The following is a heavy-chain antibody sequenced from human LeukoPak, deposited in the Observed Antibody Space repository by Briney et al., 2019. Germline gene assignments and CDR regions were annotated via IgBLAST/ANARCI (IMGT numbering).Heavy chain of an antibody. D-gene: IGHD5-12*01. CDR3: ARGPRGYSGYGLLRFDY. CDR2: INHSGST. CDR1: GGSFSDYY. Sequence: SETLSLTCAVYGGSFSDYYWSCIRQPPGKGLEWIGEINHSGSTNYNPSLKSRVTISVDTSKNQFSLKLSSVTAADTAVYYCARGPRGYSGYGLLRFDYWGQGTLVSVSS. V-gene: IGHV4-34*01. J-gene: IGHJ4*02.